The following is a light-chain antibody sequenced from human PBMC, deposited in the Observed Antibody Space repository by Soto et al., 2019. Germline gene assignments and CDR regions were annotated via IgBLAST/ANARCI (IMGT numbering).Light chain of an antibody. CDR3: QQYGRSPFT. Sequence: FVLTQSPDTLSLSPGERATLSCRASQSVSSNYVAWFHQKPGQAPRLLIYGASSRATGVPDRFSASGSGTDFTLTISRLEPEDFAVYYCQQYGRSPFTFGPGTKVDIK. V-gene: IGKV3-20*01. CDR2: GAS. CDR1: QSVSSNY. J-gene: IGKJ3*01.